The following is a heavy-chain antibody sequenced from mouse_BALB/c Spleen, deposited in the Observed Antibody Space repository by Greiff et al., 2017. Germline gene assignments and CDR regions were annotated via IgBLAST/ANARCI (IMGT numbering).Heavy chain of an antibody. CDR3: ARGGRLSWFAY. D-gene: IGHD2-2*01. Sequence: QVQLQQPGAELVKPGASVKLSCKASGYTFTSYWMHWVKQRPGQGLEWIGEIDPSDSYTNYNQKFKGKATLTVDKSSSTAYMQLSSLTSEDSAVYYCARGGRLSWFAYWGQGTLVTVSA. CDR1: GYTFTSYW. J-gene: IGHJ3*01. CDR2: IDPSDSYT. V-gene: IGHV1-69*02.